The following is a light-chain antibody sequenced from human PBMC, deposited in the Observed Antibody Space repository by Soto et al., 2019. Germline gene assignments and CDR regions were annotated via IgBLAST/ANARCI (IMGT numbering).Light chain of an antibody. CDR1: SSDVGSYNL. V-gene: IGLV2-23*01. CDR3: CSFAGSSTPYV. Sequence: QSVLTQPASVSGSPGQSITISCTGTSSDVGSYNLVSWYQQHPVKAPKLMIYEGSKRPSGVSNRFSGSKSDNTASLTISGLQAEDEADYYCCSFAGSSTPYVFGNGTKLTVL. J-gene: IGLJ1*01. CDR2: EGS.